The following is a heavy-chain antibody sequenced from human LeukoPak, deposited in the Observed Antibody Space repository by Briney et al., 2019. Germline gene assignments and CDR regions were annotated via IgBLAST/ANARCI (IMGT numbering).Heavy chain of an antibody. Sequence: GGSLRLSCVASGFTFSNYAMTWVRQVSGKGLEWVSGISGSGGGTYYAASVKGRFTISRDSSKDTLFLQMNSLRADDTALYYCARWSGDYKFDYWGQGTLVTVSS. V-gene: IGHV3-23*01. J-gene: IGHJ4*02. CDR2: ISGSGGGT. CDR3: ARWSGDYKFDY. CDR1: GFTFSNYA. D-gene: IGHD3-3*01.